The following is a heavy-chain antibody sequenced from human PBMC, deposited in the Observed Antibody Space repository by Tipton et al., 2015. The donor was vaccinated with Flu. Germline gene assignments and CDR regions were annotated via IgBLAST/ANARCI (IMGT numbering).Heavy chain of an antibody. CDR1: GGSIRGYY. Sequence: TLSLTCTVSGGSIRGYYWNWIRQFPGKGLEWIGFVYYTGSTNYKSSLKSRVTISTDTSTNQVSLKMNSVIAADTAVYYCATGPPAPSIRAYYFDIWGQGALVTVSS. D-gene: IGHD2-21*01. CDR3: ATGPPAPSIRAYYFDI. CDR2: VYYTGST. J-gene: IGHJ4*02. V-gene: IGHV4-59*01.